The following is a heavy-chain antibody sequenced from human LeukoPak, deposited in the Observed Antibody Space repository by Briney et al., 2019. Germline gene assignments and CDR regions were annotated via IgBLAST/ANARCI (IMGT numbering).Heavy chain of an antibody. D-gene: IGHD2-15*01. CDR3: GRLRSSGDLIQY. V-gene: IGHV3-53*01. CDR1: GFTVSSNY. CDR2: IYSGGDT. J-gene: IGHJ4*02. Sequence: PGGSLRLSCAASGFTVSSNYMSWVRQAPGKGLEWVSVIYSGGDTYYADSVKGRFTISRDNSKNTLYLQMNSLRVDDTAVYYCGRLRSSGDLIQYWGQGTLVTVSS.